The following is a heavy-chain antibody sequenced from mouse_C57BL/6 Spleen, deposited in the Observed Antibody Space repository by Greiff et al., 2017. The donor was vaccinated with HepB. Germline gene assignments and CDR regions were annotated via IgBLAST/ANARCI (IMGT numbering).Heavy chain of an antibody. V-gene: IGHV2-2*01. Sequence: VQLQQSGPGLVQPSQSLSITCTVSGFSFTSYGVHWVRQSPGKGLEWLGVIWSGGSTDYNAAFISRLSISKDNSKSQVFFKMNSLQADDTAIYYCAAPGGWFAYWGQGTLVTVSA. J-gene: IGHJ3*01. CDR1: GFSFTSYG. D-gene: IGHD4-1*01. CDR3: AAPGGWFAY. CDR2: IWSGGST.